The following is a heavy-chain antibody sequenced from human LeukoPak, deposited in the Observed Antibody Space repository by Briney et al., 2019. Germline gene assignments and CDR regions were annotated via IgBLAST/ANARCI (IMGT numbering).Heavy chain of an antibody. D-gene: IGHD6-13*01. CDR2: ISTYNGNT. V-gene: IGHV1-18*01. CDR3: ARDGFSSSWPYYLDF. CDR1: GYTFTKYG. J-gene: IGHJ4*02. Sequence: GASVKVSCKASGYTFTKYGISWVRQAPGQGLEWMGWISTYNGNTDYAQKFQGRVTMTTDTSTSTAYMELRSLRSDDTAVYYRARDGFSSSWPYYLDFWGQGSLVTVSS.